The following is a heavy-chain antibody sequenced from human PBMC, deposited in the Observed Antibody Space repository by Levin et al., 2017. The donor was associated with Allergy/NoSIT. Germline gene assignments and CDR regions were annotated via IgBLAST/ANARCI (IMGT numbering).Heavy chain of an antibody. CDR2: IKEDGSEK. V-gene: IGHV3-7*02. CDR1: GFTFRDSW. D-gene: IGHD5-18*01. CDR3: ATYFHTASLDS. J-gene: IGHJ5*01. Sequence: GESLKISCAASGFTFRDSWMSWVRQAPGKGLEWVANIKEDGSEKHSADSVKGRFAISRDNAKNSLFLQMNSLRAEDTAVYYCATYFHTASLDSWGQGTLVTVSS.